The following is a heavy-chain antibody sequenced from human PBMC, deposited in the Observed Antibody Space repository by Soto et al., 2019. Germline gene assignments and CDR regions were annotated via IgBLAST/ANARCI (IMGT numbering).Heavy chain of an antibody. CDR2: ISWDGGST. D-gene: IGHD6-19*01. Sequence: GGSLRLSCAASGFTFDDYTMHWVRQAPGKGLEWVSLISWDGGSTYYADSVKGRFTISRDNSKNSLYLQMNSLRTEDTALYYCAKDGGIAVAGTDPLDYYYGMDVWGQGTTVTVSS. CDR3: AKDGGIAVAGTDPLDYYYGMDV. CDR1: GFTFDDYT. J-gene: IGHJ6*02. V-gene: IGHV3-43*01.